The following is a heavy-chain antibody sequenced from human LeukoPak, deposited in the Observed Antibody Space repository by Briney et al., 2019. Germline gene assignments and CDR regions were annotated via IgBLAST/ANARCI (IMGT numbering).Heavy chain of an antibody. J-gene: IGHJ6*02. CDR1: GFTFSSYA. Sequence: PGRSLRLSCAASGFTFSSYAMHWVRQAPGKGLEWVAVISYDGSNKYYADSVKGRFTISRDNSKNTLYLQMNSLRAEDTAVYYCASSIAAAALYYYYGMDVWGQGTTVTVSS. V-gene: IGHV3-30-3*01. CDR2: ISYDGSNK. D-gene: IGHD6-13*01. CDR3: ASSIAAAALYYYYGMDV.